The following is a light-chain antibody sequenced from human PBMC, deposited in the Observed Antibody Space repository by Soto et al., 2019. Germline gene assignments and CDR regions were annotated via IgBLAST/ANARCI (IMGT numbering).Light chain of an antibody. J-gene: IGKJ5*01. Sequence: EIVLTQSPGTLSLSPGERATLSCRASQSVSSNYLAWYQQNPGQAPRLLIYAASSRATGIPDRFSGSGSGTDFTLTISSLQSEDFAVYHCQHFNEWPPITFGQGTRLEIK. V-gene: IGKV3D-20*02. CDR1: QSVSSNY. CDR2: AAS. CDR3: QHFNEWPPIT.